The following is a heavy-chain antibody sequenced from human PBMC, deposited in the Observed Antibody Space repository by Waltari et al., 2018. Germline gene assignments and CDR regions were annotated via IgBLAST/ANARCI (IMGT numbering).Heavy chain of an antibody. CDR1: GFTFSSYA. J-gene: IGHJ4*02. D-gene: IGHD3-10*01. Sequence: EVQLVESGGGLVQPGGSLRLSCAASGFTFSSYAMHWVRQAPGKVLKYVSAISSNGGSTYYANSVKGRFTISRDNSKITLYLQMGSLGAEDMAVYYCARRTAGSNYFDYWGQGTLVTVSS. CDR3: ARRTAGSNYFDY. V-gene: IGHV3-64*01. CDR2: ISSNGGST.